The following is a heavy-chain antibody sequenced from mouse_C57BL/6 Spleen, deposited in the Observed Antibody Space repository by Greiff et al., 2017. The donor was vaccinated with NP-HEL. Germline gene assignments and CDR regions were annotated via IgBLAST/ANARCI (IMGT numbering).Heavy chain of an antibody. D-gene: IGHD1-1*02. V-gene: IGHV1-61*01. CDR1: GYTFTSYW. Sequence: VQLQQPGAELVRPGSSVKLSCKASGYTFTSYWMDWVQQRPGQGLEWIGNIYPSDSETHYNQKFKDKATLTVDKSSSTAYMQLSSLTSEDSAVYYCAREGYGYFDYWGQGTTLTVSA. CDR2: IYPSDSET. CDR3: AREGYGYFDY. J-gene: IGHJ2*01.